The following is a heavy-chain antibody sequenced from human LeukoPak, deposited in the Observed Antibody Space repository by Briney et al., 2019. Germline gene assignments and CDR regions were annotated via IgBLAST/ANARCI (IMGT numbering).Heavy chain of an antibody. D-gene: IGHD3-22*01. CDR2: INPSGGST. CDR3: AGQNYYDSSGYYYAFDY. CDR1: GYTSTSYY. J-gene: IGHJ4*02. V-gene: IGHV1-46*01. Sequence: ASVKVSCKASGYTSTSYYMHWVRQAPGQGLEWMGIINPSGGSTSYAQKFQGRVTMTRDMSTSTVYLELSSLRSEDTAVYYCAGQNYYDSSGYYYAFDYWGQGTLVTVSS.